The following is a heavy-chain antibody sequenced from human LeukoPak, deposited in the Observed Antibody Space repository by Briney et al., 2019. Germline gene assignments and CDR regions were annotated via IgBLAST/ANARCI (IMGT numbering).Heavy chain of an antibody. CDR3: ARDGSSGSGDYFDY. V-gene: IGHV1-69*13. J-gene: IGHJ4*02. D-gene: IGHD1-26*01. CDR2: IIPIFGTA. Sequence: GASVKVSCKASGGTFISYAISWVRQAPGQGLEWMGGIIPIFGTANYAQKFQGRVTITADESTSTAYMELSSLRSEDTAVYYCARDGSSGSGDYFDYWGQGTLVTVSS. CDR1: GGTFISYA.